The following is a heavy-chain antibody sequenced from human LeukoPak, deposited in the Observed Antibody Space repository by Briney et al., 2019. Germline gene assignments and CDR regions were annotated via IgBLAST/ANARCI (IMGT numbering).Heavy chain of an antibody. Sequence: SETLSLTCTVSGYSISSGYYWGWIRQPPGKGLEWIGSIYHSGSTYYNPSLKSRVTISADTSKNQFSLKLSSVTAADTAVYYCALLVDYWGQGTLVTVSS. V-gene: IGHV4-38-2*02. J-gene: IGHJ4*02. CDR1: GYSISSGYY. CDR2: IYHSGST. CDR3: ALLVDY. D-gene: IGHD3-10*01.